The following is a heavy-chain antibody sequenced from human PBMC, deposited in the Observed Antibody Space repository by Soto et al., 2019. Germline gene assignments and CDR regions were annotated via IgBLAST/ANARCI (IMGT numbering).Heavy chain of an antibody. D-gene: IGHD2-15*01. CDR3: AREPRGYCSGGSCYGDAFDI. CDR1: GFTFSNYA. V-gene: IGHV3-23*01. CDR2: ITDSGGNT. Sequence: GGSLRLSCAASGFTFSNYAMSWVRQTPGNGLEWVTDITDSGGNTYYADSVKGRFTISRDNAKKSLYLQMNSLRAEDTAVYYCAREPRGYCSGGSCYGDAFDIWGQGTMVTVSS. J-gene: IGHJ3*02.